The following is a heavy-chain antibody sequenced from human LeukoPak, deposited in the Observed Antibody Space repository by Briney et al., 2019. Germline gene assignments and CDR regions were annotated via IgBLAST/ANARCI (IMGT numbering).Heavy chain of an antibody. CDR1: SGSFSGYY. J-gene: IGHJ6*02. CDR2: INHSGST. Sequence: SETLSLTCAVYSGSFSGYYWSWIRQPPGKGLEWIGEINHSGSTNYNPSLKSRVTISLDTSKNQFSLKLSSVTAADTAVYYCTRSLGVVIHGGMDVWGQGTTVTVSS. D-gene: IGHD3-3*01. CDR3: TRSLGVVIHGGMDV. V-gene: IGHV4-34*01.